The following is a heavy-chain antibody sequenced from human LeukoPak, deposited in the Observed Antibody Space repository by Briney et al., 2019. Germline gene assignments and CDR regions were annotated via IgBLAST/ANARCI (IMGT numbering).Heavy chain of an antibody. J-gene: IGHJ6*03. CDR3: ARDVGYCTSTTCPEDYFYFYMDV. CDR1: GFTFSTYT. CDR2: ITSSSRYI. V-gene: IGHV3-21*01. Sequence: GGSLRLSCAASGFTFSTYTMNWVRQAPGKGLEWVSSITSSSRYIFYADSLKGRFTISRDNAKNSLYLQMNSLRAEDTAVYYCARDVGYCTSTTCPEDYFYFYMDVWGKGTTVTVSS. D-gene: IGHD2-2*03.